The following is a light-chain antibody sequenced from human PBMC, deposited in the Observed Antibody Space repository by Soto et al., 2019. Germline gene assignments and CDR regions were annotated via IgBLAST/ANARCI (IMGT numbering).Light chain of an antibody. CDR2: EVS. CDR1: SGDVGGYNY. J-gene: IGLJ2*01. Sequence: QSALTQPASVSGSPGQSITISCTGTSGDVGGYNYVSWYQQHPGKVPKLIIYEVSKRPSGVSNRFSGSKSGNTASLTISGLQGEDESHYYCSSYTTSSTVVFGGGTKLTVL. V-gene: IGLV2-14*01. CDR3: SSYTTSSTVV.